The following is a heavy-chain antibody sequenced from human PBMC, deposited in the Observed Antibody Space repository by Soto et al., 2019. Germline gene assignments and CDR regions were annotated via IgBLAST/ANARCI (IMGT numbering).Heavy chain of an antibody. Sequence: EVQLLESGGGSVQPGKSLRLSYAASGFTFSSYAMSWVRQAPGKGLEWVSVISGSGGSTYYADSVKGRFTISRDNSKNTLYLQMNNLRAEDTAVYYCAKGLPERRSAYYRYNWFDLWGQGTLVTVSS. CDR3: AKGLPERRSAYYRYNWFDL. CDR2: ISGSGGST. D-gene: IGHD3-3*01. J-gene: IGHJ5*02. CDR1: GFTFSSYA. V-gene: IGHV3-23*01.